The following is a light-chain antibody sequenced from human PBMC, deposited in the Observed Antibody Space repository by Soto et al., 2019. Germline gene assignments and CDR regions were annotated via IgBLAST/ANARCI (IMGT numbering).Light chain of an antibody. CDR3: SLYTSENTYV. CDR1: STDFVSYNR. CDR2: EAS. Sequence: LTQPPSVSGSPGQSVTISCTGTSTDFVSYNRVSWYQQPPGTAPKLIIYEASDRPSGVPDRFSGSKSGNTASLTIAGLQAADEADYYCSLYTSENTYVVGSGKKVTGL. V-gene: IGLV2-18*01. J-gene: IGLJ1*01.